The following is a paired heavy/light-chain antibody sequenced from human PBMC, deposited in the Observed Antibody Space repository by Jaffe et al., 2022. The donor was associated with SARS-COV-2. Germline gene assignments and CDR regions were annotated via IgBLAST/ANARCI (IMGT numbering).Heavy chain of an antibody. CDR1: GFTFSSHA. CDR3: AKETFRAFDS. J-gene: IGHJ4*02. D-gene: IGHD3-10*01. Sequence: EVQLVESGGGLVQPGGSLRLSCAVSGFTFSSHAMNWVRQAPGKGLEWVSSISGGATITFYADSVKGRFTIFRDNSKNTLYLQMNSLRADDTAVYYCAKETFRAFDSWGQGTLVTVSS. CDR2: ISGGATIT. V-gene: IGHV3-23*04.
Light chain of an antibody. Sequence: EIVLTQSPGTLSLSPGQRATLSCRASQSVGSSFLAWYQQIPGQAPRLLMYGASSRATGIPDRFSGSGSGTDFTLTISRLEPEDFAVYFCQQYSDSPITFGQGTRLEIK. CDR2: GAS. J-gene: IGKJ5*01. V-gene: IGKV3-20*01. CDR3: QQYSDSPIT. CDR1: QSVGSSF.